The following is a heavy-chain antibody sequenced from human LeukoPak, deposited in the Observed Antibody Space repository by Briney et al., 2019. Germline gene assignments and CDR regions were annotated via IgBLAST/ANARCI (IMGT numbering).Heavy chain of an antibody. D-gene: IGHD5-18*01. CDR2: ISYDGPNK. CDR1: GFTLSSYG. J-gene: IGHJ4*02. Sequence: TGRSLRLSCAASGFTLSSYGMHWVRQAPGKGLEWVAVISYDGPNKYYADSVKGRFTISRDDSKSTLYLQMNSLRVEDTAVYYCAKEKLPSGYSFLTDYWGQGTLVTVSS. CDR3: AKEKLPSGYSFLTDY. V-gene: IGHV3-30*18.